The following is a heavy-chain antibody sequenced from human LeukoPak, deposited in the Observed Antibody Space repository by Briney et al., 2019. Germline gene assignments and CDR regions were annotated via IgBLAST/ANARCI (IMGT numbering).Heavy chain of an antibody. J-gene: IGHJ3*02. CDR2: IYYSGRT. CDR3: ARQPPSGDAFNI. V-gene: IGHV4-39*01. D-gene: IGHD6-25*01. CDR1: GGSISSTSCY. Sequence: SETLSLTCSVSGGSISSTSCYWAWIRQPPGKGLEWIGSIYYSGRTYYNPSLKSRLTIPVDMSKDQFSLKLTSVTAADTAVYHCARQPPSGDAFNIWGQGTMVTVSS.